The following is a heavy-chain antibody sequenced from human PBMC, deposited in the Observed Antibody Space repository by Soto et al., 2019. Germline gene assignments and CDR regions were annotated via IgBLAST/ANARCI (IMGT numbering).Heavy chain of an antibody. Sequence: PSETLSLTCDVSGGSFSDNYWTWIRRVPGKGLEWIGYVYYSGSTNYNPSLKSRVTISVDASKQQFSLKLTSVTAADTALYYCAAGTLGAVWTPLDDWGQGILVTVSS. V-gene: IGHV4-59*12. CDR2: VYYSGST. CDR3: AAGTLGAVWTPLDD. CDR1: GGSFSDNY. D-gene: IGHD3-16*01. J-gene: IGHJ4*02.